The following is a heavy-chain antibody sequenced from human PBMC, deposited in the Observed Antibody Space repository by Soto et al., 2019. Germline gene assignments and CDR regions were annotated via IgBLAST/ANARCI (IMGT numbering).Heavy chain of an antibody. CDR2: IYYSGST. D-gene: IGHD2-8*01. Sequence: SETLSLTCTVSGGSISSSSYYGSWIRQPPGKGLEWIGSIYYSGSTYYNPSLKSRVTISVDTSKNQFSLKLSSVTAADTAVYYCARRGYYAISAFDIWGQGTMVTVSS. CDR1: GGSISSSSYY. J-gene: IGHJ3*02. V-gene: IGHV4-39*01. CDR3: ARRGYYAISAFDI.